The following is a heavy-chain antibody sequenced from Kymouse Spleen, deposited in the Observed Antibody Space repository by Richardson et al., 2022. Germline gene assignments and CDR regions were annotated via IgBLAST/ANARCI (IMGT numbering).Heavy chain of an antibody. CDR3: ARDGEQWQGQGDY. CDR2: IKQDGSEK. Sequence: EVQLVESGGGLVQPGGSLRLSCAASGFTFSSYWMSWVRQAPGKGLEWVANIKQDGSEKYYVDSVKGRFTISRDNAKNSLYLQMNSLRAEDTAVYYCARDGEQWQGQGDYWGQGTLVTVSS. V-gene: IGHV3-7*01. CDR1: GFTFSSYW. J-gene: IGHJ4*02. D-gene: IGHD6-19*01.